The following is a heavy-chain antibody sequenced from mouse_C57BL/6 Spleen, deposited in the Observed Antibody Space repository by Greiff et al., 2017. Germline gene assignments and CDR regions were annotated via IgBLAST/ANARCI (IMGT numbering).Heavy chain of an antibody. CDR3: ARDLPLDD. CDR1: GFTFSDYY. Sequence: EVQRVESAGGLVQPGRSMKLSCTASGFTFSDYYMAWVRQVPEKGLEWVANINYDGSSTYYLESLTSRFIISRDNAKNILNMQMSTQKSEDKDTYDCARDLPLDDWGQGTTLTVSS. CDR2: INYDGSST. V-gene: IGHV5-16*01. J-gene: IGHJ2*01.